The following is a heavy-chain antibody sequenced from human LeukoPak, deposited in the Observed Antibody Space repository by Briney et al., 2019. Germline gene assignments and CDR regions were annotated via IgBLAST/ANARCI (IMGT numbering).Heavy chain of an antibody. Sequence: GASVKVSCKASGGTFSSYAISWVRQAPGQGLEWMGGIIPIFGTANYAQKFQGRVTITADESTSTAYMELSSLRSEDTAVYYCARDYYYDSSGYYGDYYYYGMDVWGQGTTVTVSS. CDR3: ARDYYYDSSGYYGDYYYYGMDV. J-gene: IGHJ6*02. CDR2: IIPIFGTA. V-gene: IGHV1-69*13. CDR1: GGTFSSYA. D-gene: IGHD3-22*01.